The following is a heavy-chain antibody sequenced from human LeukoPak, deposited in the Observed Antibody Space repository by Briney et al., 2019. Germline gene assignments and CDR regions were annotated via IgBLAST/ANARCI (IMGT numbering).Heavy chain of an antibody. D-gene: IGHD6-6*01. Sequence: SVKVSCKASGGTFSSYAISWVRQAPGQGLEWMGRIIPILGIANYAQKFQGRVTITADKSTSTAYMELSSLRSEDTAVYYCARSLLIAARRNGFDPWGQGTLVTVSS. CDR3: ARSLLIAARRNGFDP. CDR2: IIPILGIA. J-gene: IGHJ5*02. V-gene: IGHV1-69*04. CDR1: GGTFSSYA.